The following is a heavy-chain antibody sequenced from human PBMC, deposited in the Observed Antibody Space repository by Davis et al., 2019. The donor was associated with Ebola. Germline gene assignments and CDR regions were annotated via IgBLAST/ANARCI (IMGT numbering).Heavy chain of an antibody. CDR3: TRDSAVVFFDY. V-gene: IGHV3-30-3*01. D-gene: IGHD5-18*01. CDR2: VSYDGSND. Sequence: PGGSLRLSCAASGFYFNTFVMHWVRQAPGKGLEWVAAVSYDGSNDYYPDSVKGRFTSSRDSATNSVHLQMDSLRADDTAVYYCTRDSAVVFFDYWSQGTLVTVSS. CDR1: GFYFNTFV. J-gene: IGHJ4*02.